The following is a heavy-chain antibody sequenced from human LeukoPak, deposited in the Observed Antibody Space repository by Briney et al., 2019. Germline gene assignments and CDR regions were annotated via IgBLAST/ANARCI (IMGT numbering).Heavy chain of an antibody. CDR1: GGSISSGGYY. D-gene: IGHD4-17*01. J-gene: IGHJ3*02. Sequence: PSQTLSLTCTVSGGSISSGGYYWSWIRQHPGKGLEWIGYIYYSGSTYYNPSLKSRVTISVDTSKNQFFLKLSSVTAADTAVYYCARAERAVTPEEAFDIWGQGTMVTVSS. V-gene: IGHV4-30-4*08. CDR3: ARAERAVTPEEAFDI. CDR2: IYYSGST.